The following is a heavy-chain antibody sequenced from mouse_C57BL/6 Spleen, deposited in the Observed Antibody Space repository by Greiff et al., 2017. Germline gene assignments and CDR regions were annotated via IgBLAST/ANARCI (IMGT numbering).Heavy chain of an antibody. V-gene: IGHV1-52*01. CDR1: GYTFTSYW. Sequence: VQLQQPGAELVRPGSSVKLSCKASGYTFTSYWMHWVKQRPIQGLEWIGNINPSDSETHYNQKFKDKATLTVDKSSSTAYMQLSSLTSEKSAVYDCARGDFYYDYDGAWFADWGQGTLVTVSA. CDR3: ARGDFYYDYDGAWFAD. D-gene: IGHD2-4*01. J-gene: IGHJ3*01. CDR2: INPSDSET.